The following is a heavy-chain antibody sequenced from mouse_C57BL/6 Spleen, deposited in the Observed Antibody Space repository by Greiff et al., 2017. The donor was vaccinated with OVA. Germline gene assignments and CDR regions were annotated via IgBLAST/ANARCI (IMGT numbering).Heavy chain of an antibody. D-gene: IGHD2-5*01. J-gene: IGHJ4*01. Sequence: EVKLEESGGGLVQPGGSMKLSCVASGFTFSNYWMNWVRQSPEKGLEWVAQIRLKSDNYATHYAESVKGRFTISRDDSKSSVYLQMNNLRAEDTGIYYCTPYYSIYYAMDYWGQGTSVTVSS. CDR1: GFTFSNYW. CDR3: TPYYSIYYAMDY. CDR2: IRLKSDNYAT. V-gene: IGHV6-3*01.